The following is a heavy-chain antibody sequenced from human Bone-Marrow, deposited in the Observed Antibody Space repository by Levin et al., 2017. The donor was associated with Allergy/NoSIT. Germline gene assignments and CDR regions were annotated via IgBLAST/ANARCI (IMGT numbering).Heavy chain of an antibody. V-gene: IGHV3-30*18. CDR3: AKDLPRLIDFLVPNRLDSSSWPLNDY. Sequence: PGGSLRLSCAASGFTFSSYGMHWVRQAPGKGLEWVAVISYDGSNKYYADSVKGRFTISRDNSKNTLYLQMNSLRAEDTAVYYCAKDLPRLIDFLVPNRLDSSSWPLNDYWGQGTLVTVSS. CDR1: GFTFSSYG. D-gene: IGHD6-13*01. CDR2: ISYDGSNK. J-gene: IGHJ4*02.